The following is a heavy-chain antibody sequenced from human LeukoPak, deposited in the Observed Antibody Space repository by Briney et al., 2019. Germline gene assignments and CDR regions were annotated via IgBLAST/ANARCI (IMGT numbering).Heavy chain of an antibody. V-gene: IGHV1-69*13. J-gene: IGHJ6*02. D-gene: IGHD6-6*01. CDR1: GGTFSSYA. CDR2: IIPIVDTA. CDR3: ARVSIAACLDYYHALDV. Sequence: GASVKVSCKASGGTFSSYAISWVRQAPGQGLEWVGEIIPIVDTADYAQKFQGRVTITADESTSTAYMELSSLRSEDTAVYYCARVSIAACLDYYHALDVWGQGTTVTVSS.